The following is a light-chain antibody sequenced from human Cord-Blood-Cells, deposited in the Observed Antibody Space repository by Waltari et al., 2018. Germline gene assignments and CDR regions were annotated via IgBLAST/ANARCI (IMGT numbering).Light chain of an antibody. CDR3: QHYGSSPPWT. CDR2: GAS. V-gene: IGKV3-20*01. CDR1: QSVSSSY. Sequence: DIVLTQSPGTLSLSPGERATLSCRASQSVSSSYLAWYQEKPGQAPRLLIYGASSSATGIPDRFSGSGSGTDFTLTISRLEPEDFAVYYCQHYGSSPPWTFGQGTKVEIK. J-gene: IGKJ1*01.